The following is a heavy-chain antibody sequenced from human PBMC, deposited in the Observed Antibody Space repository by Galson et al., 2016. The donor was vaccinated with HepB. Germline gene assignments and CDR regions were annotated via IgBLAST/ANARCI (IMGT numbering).Heavy chain of an antibody. V-gene: IGHV3-30*03. Sequence: SLRLSCAASGFRFSNYGMHWVRQAPGKGLEWVAADSMDGRRKFYADSVKGRFTISRDNSNSMLFLQMSSLGADDTAVYYCAREGLRGSNLDFWGQGTLVTVSS. CDR2: DSMDGRRK. D-gene: IGHD3-10*01. J-gene: IGHJ4*02. CDR1: GFRFSNYG. CDR3: AREGLRGSNLDF.